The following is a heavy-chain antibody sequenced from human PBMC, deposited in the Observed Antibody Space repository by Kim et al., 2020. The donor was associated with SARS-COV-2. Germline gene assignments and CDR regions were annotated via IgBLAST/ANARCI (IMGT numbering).Heavy chain of an antibody. V-gene: IGHV3-74*01. CDR1: GFTFSSYW. Sequence: GGSLRLSCAASGFTFSSYWMHWVRQAPGKGLVWVSCINSDGSSTSYADSVKGRFTISRDNAKNTLYLQMNSLRAEDTAVYYCARDCSSTSCYQYYYYGMDVWGQGTTVTVS. CDR2: INSDGSST. CDR3: ARDCSSTSCYQYYYYGMDV. J-gene: IGHJ6*02. D-gene: IGHD2-2*01.